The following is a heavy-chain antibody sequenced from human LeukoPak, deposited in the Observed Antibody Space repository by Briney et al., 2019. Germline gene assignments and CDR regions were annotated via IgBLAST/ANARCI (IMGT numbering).Heavy chain of an antibody. J-gene: IGHJ3*02. CDR1: GFTFSSYA. CDR3: ANVGAFNI. V-gene: IGHV3-30*14. Sequence: PGGSLRLSCAASGFTFSSYAMHWVRQAPGKGLEWVAVISYDGSNKYYADSVKGRFTISRDNSKNTVYLQINSLRVEDTAMYYCANVGAFNIWGQGTMVTVSS. CDR2: ISYDGSNK.